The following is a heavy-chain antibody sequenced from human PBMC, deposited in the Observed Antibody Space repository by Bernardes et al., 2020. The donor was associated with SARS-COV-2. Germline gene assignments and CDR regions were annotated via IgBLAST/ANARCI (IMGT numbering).Heavy chain of an antibody. J-gene: IGHJ5*02. CDR3: TTVCGNKWELLINWFDP. V-gene: IGHV3-15*01. CDR1: GFTFSNAW. D-gene: IGHD1-26*01. CDR2: IKSKTDGGTT. Sequence: GGSLRPSCAASGFTFSNAWMSWVRQAPGKGLEWVGRIKSKTDGGTTDYAAPVKGRFTISRDDSKNTLYLQMNSLKTEDTAVYYCTTVCGNKWELLINWFDPWGQGTLVTVSS.